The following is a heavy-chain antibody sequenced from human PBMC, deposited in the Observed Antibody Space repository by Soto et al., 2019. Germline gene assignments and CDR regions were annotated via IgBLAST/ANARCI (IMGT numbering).Heavy chain of an antibody. CDR2: IYPGDSNT. D-gene: IGHD3-22*01. CDR1: GYNFINYW. J-gene: IGHJ4*02. CDR3: ARHSLYYDTSGYPGY. V-gene: IGHV5-51*01. Sequence: PGESLKISCKGSGYNFINYWIGWVRQMPGKGLEWMGIIYPGDSNTRYSPSFQGQVTISADKSISTAYLQWSSLKASDTAVYYCARHSLYYDTSGYPGYWGQGTLVTVSS.